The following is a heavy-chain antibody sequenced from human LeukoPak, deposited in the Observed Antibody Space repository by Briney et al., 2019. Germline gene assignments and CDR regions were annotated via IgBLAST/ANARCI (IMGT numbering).Heavy chain of an antibody. CDR2: ISYDGSNK. CDR1: GFTFSSYA. Sequence: GRSLRLSCAASGFTFSSYAMHWVRQAPGKGLEWVAVISYDGSNKYYADSVKGRFTISRDNSKNTLYLQMNSLRAEDTAVYYCARGPAWELLRDFDYWGQGTLVTVSS. J-gene: IGHJ4*02. D-gene: IGHD1-26*01. CDR3: ARGPAWELLRDFDY. V-gene: IGHV3-30-3*01.